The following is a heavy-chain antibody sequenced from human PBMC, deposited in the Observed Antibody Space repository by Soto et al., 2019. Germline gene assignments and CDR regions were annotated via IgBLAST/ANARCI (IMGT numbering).Heavy chain of an antibody. CDR2: ISGVDGTT. CDR1: GFTLTRHA. Sequence: VHLLESGGGLVQPGGSLRLSCAASGFTLTRHAMSWVRQAPGKGLEWVSTISGVDGTTYYADSVKGRFIISRDNSKNTLYLQMNSLRAEDTAVYYCAKDWYYGSGSHYYFDYWGQGSLVTVAS. D-gene: IGHD3-10*01. CDR3: AKDWYYGSGSHYYFDY. V-gene: IGHV3-23*01. J-gene: IGHJ4*02.